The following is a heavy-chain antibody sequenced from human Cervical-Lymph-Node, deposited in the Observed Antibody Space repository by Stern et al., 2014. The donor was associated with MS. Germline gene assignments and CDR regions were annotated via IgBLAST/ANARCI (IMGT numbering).Heavy chain of an antibody. D-gene: IGHD3-16*01. CDR3: ARDRGGYSDY. V-gene: IGHV1-2*02. CDR1: GYTFTAYF. Sequence: VHLVESGAEVERPGASVKVSCKASGYTFTAYFLHWVRQAPGQGLEWMEWNSPKPGSATYAQKFQDRFTMTRDPSINTGYMEVSSLRSDDTAVYCCARDRGGYSDYWGQGTLVAVSS. CDR2: NSPKPGSA. J-gene: IGHJ4*02.